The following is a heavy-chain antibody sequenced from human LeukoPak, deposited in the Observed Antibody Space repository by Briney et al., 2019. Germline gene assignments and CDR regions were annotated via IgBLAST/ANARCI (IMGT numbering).Heavy chain of an antibody. D-gene: IGHD6-13*01. J-gene: IGHJ4*02. CDR3: ARERGSSSWYSGREFVH. CDR1: GFTFSSYA. CDR2: ISYDGSNK. V-gene: IGHV3-30-3*01. Sequence: GGSLRLSCAASGFTFSSYAMSWVRQAPGKGLEWVAVISYDGSNKYYADSVKGRFTISRDNSKNTLYLQMNSLRAEDTAVYYCARERGSSSWYSGREFVHWGQGTLVTVSS.